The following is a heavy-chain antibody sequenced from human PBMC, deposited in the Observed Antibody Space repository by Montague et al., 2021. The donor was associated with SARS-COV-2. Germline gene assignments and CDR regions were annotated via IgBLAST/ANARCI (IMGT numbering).Heavy chain of an antibody. CDR2: INHGGST. D-gene: IGHD4-17*01. Sequence: SQTLSLTCAVYGGSFSGYYWNWIRQPPGKGLEWIGEINHGGSTNYNPSLKSRVTISVDTSKNQFSLKLSSLTAADTAVYYCARGRTVTTVYSYYGMDVWGQGTTVTVSS. J-gene: IGHJ6*02. V-gene: IGHV4-34*01. CDR1: GGSFSGYY. CDR3: ARGRTVTTVYSYYGMDV.